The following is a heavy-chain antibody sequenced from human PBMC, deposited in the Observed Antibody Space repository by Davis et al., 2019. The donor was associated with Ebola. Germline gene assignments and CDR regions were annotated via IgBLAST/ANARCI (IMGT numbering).Heavy chain of an antibody. D-gene: IGHD6-19*01. Sequence: AASVKVSCKASGYTFTNYAMHWVRQAPGQGLEWMGIINPSGGSTSYAQRFQGRVTITTDTSASTAYLDLSSLRSDDTAVFYCARATFGYNSGWYADYWGQGTLVTVSS. J-gene: IGHJ4*02. V-gene: IGHV1-46*01. CDR2: INPSGGST. CDR1: GYTFTNYA. CDR3: ARATFGYNSGWYADY.